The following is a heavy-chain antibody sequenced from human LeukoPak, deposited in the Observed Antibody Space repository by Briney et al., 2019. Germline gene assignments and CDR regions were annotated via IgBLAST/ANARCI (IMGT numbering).Heavy chain of an antibody. CDR2: MNPNSGNT. J-gene: IGHJ4*02. Sequence: ASVKVSCKASGYTFTSYDINWVRQATGQGLEWMGWMNPNSGNTGYAQKLQDRVTITRNTSISTAYMELSSLRSEATAVYYCARGYCSSTTCHFDYWGQGTLVTLS. CDR3: ARGYCSSTTCHFDY. CDR1: GYTFTSYD. V-gene: IGHV1-8*03. D-gene: IGHD2-2*01.